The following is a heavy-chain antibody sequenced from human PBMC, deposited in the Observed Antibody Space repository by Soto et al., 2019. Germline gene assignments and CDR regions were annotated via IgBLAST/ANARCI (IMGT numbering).Heavy chain of an antibody. CDR1: GGSISSSNW. CDR2: IYHSGST. CDR3: ARGAVAGTGVDY. D-gene: IGHD6-19*01. Sequence: QVQLQESGPGLVKPSGTLSLTCAVSGGSISSSNWWSWVRQPPGKGLEWIGEIYHSGSTNYNPSLKSRVTTSVDKSQNQFSLKLSSVTAAGAAVYYCARGAVAGTGVDYWGQGTLVTVAS. V-gene: IGHV4-4*02. J-gene: IGHJ4*02.